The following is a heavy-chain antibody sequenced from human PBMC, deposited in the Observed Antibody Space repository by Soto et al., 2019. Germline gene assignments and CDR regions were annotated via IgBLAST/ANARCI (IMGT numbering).Heavy chain of an antibody. V-gene: IGHV3-74*01. Sequence: EVQLVESGGGLVQPGGSLRLSCAASGFTFSNYWMNWVRLAPGKGLVWVSRINPDGSSTSYADSVKGRFTISRDNVKNTLYLQMNSLRDEDTAVYYFVSYGSEGNWFDPWGQGTQVTVSS. CDR2: INPDGSST. J-gene: IGHJ5*02. CDR1: GFTFSNYW. CDR3: VSYGSEGNWFDP. D-gene: IGHD3-10*01.